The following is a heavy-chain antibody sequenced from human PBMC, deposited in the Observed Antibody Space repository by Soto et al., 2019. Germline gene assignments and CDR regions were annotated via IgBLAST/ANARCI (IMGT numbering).Heavy chain of an antibody. D-gene: IGHD6-19*01. Sequence: GAALKISCKGSGYSFTSYWIGWVRQMPGKDLEWMGIIYPGDSDTRYSPSFQGQVTISADKSISTAYLQWSSLKASDPAMYYCARHSSGWQEHYYYGMDVWGQGTTVTVSS. CDR2: IYPGDSDT. V-gene: IGHV5-51*01. CDR3: ARHSSGWQEHYYYGMDV. CDR1: GYSFTSYW. J-gene: IGHJ6*02.